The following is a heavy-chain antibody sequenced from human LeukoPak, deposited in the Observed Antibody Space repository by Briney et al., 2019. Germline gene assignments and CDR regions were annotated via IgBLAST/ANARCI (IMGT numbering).Heavy chain of an antibody. V-gene: IGHV3-74*01. J-gene: IGHJ4*02. CDR2: IKSDGSWT. CDR3: VRDGDAYDFDL. CDR1: VFSIRGYW. Sequence: GGSLRLSCAASVFSIRGYWMHWVRQAPGKGLMWVSRIKSDGSWTNYADSVRGRFTISRDNAKNTLFLQMVGLRAEDTAIYYCVRDGDAYDFDLWGQGILVTVSS. D-gene: IGHD5-12*01.